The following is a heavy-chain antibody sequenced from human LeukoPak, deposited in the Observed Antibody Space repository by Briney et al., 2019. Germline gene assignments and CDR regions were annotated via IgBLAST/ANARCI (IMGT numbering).Heavy chain of an antibody. J-gene: IGHJ6*02. V-gene: IGHV4-59*08. Sequence: PSETLSLTCTVSGGPISSYYWSWIRHPPGKGLEWIGYIYYSGSTNYNPSLKSRVTISVDPSKNQFSLKLSSVTAADTAVYYCASSVYYGMDVWGQGTTVTVSS. D-gene: IGHD4-11*01. CDR3: ASSVYYGMDV. CDR2: IYYSGST. CDR1: GGPISSYY.